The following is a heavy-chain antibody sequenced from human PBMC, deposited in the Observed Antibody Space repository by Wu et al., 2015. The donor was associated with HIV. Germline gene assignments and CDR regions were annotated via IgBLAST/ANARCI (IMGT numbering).Heavy chain of an antibody. V-gene: IGHV1-2*02. CDR3: ARDWQFQVIFGDYYMDI. Sequence: QVQLVQSETEVKKSGASVKVSCQTSGYTFSAYYIHWVRQAPGRGLEWMGWINPDNGDTKFAQNFQGRSTVTRDTSTATVNLLLTSLQPNDTATYYCARDWQFQVIFGDYYMDIWSNGTTVIVS. CDR2: INPDNGDT. CDR1: GYTFSAYY. J-gene: IGHJ6*03. D-gene: IGHD3-3*02.